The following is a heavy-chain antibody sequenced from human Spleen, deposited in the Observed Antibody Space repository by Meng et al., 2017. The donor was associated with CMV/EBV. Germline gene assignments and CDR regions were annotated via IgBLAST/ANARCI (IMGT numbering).Heavy chain of an antibody. CDR1: GFTFSGYA. V-gene: IGHV3-23*01. D-gene: IGHD1-26*01. CDR3: AKGVVGALEGY. Sequence: GESLKISCAASGFTFSGYAMSWVRQAPGKGLEWVSAISGGGGTTYYADSVKGRFTISRDNSKNTLYLQMNSLRAEDTAVYYCAKGVVGALEGYWGQGTLVTVSS. J-gene: IGHJ4*02. CDR2: ISGGGGTT.